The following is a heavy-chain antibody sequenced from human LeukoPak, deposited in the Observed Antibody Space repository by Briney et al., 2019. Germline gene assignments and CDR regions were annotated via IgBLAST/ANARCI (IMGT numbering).Heavy chain of an antibody. CDR3: AKRCPQAAAGKYYFDY. CDR2: ISGRYDST. D-gene: IGHD6-13*01. V-gene: IGHV3-23*01. J-gene: IGHJ4*02. CDR1: GFTFSSYA. Sequence: GGSLRLSCAASGFTFSSYAMGWVRQAPGKGLEWVSAISGRYDSTYYADSVKGRSTISRDNSRSTLYLQMNSLRAEDTAVYYCAKRCPQAAAGKYYFDYWGQGTLVTVSS.